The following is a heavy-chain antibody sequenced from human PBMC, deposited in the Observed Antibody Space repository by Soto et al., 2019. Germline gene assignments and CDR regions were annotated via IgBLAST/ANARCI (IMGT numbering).Heavy chain of an antibody. V-gene: IGHV3-30-3*01. J-gene: IGHJ5*02. CDR1: GFTFSSYA. CDR3: ARLRIATNNYKWFDP. Sequence: GGSLRLSCAASGFTFSSYAMHWVRQAPGNGLEWVAVISYDGSNKYYADSVKGRFTISRDNSKNTLYLQMNSLRAEDTAVYYCARLRIATNNYKWFDPWGQGTLVPVSS. CDR2: ISYDGSNK. D-gene: IGHD2-21*01.